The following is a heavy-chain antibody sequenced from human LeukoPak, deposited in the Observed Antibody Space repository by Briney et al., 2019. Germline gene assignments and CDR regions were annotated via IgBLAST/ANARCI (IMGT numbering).Heavy chain of an antibody. CDR1: GFTVSSNY. V-gene: IGHV3-53*01. CDR2: IYSGGST. Sequence: GGSLRLSCAASGFTVSSNYMSWVRQAPGKGLEWVSVIYSGGSTYYADSVKGRFTISRDNSKNTLYLQMNSLRAEHTAVYYCARVYKWLVLTFYYYYMDVWGKGTTVTVSS. D-gene: IGHD6-19*01. CDR3: ARVYKWLVLTFYYYYMDV. J-gene: IGHJ6*03.